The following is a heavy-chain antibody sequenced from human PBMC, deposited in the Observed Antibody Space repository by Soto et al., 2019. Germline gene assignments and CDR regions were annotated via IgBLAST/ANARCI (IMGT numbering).Heavy chain of an antibody. CDR2: MRSKAYGGTA. CDR1: GFTFGDYA. Sequence: GGSLRLSCTASGFTFGDYAMSWFRQAPGKGLEWVGFMRSKAYGGTAEYAASVKGRFNISRDDSKSIGYLQMNSLKTDDTAVYYCTREVVVLPAATKHFDYWGQGSLVTVSS. D-gene: IGHD2-2*01. CDR3: TREVVVLPAATKHFDY. J-gene: IGHJ4*02. V-gene: IGHV3-49*03.